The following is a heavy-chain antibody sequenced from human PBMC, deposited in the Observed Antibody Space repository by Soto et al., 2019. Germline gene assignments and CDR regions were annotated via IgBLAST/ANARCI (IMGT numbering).Heavy chain of an antibody. CDR1: GGSFSGYY. D-gene: IGHD3-3*01. J-gene: IGHJ4*02. V-gene: IGHV4-34*01. CDR3: ARAGPYDFWSGYYTGFDY. Sequence: SETLSLTCAVYGGSFSGYYWSWVRQPPGKGLEWIGEINHSGSTNYNPSLKSRVTISVDTSKNQFSLKLSSVTAADTAVYYCARAGPYDFWSGYYTGFDYWGQGTLVTVSS. CDR2: INHSGST.